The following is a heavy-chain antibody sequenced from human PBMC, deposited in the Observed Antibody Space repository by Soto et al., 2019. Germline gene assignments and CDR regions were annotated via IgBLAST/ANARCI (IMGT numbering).Heavy chain of an antibody. CDR3: AGMPYTSGLRFDP. CDR1: GDSYSISTYS. V-gene: IGHV4-30-2*01. D-gene: IGHD6-19*01. J-gene: IGHJ5*02. CDR2: IYQSGVT. Sequence: SETLSLTCNMSGDSYSISTYSWSWIRQPPGKALQWIGFIYQSGVTSYNPSLASRVSISLDRSNNQCSLKLKSVAAADTAVYFCAGMPYTSGLRFDPWGPGTLVTVSS.